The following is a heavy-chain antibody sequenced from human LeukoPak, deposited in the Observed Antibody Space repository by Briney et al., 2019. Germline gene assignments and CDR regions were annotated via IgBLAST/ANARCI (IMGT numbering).Heavy chain of an antibody. CDR1: GFTFSSYS. D-gene: IGHD2-21*02. Sequence: GGSLRLSCAASGFTFSSYSMNWVRQAPGKGLEWVSSISSSSRYIYYADSVKGRFTISRDNAKNSLYLQMNSLRADDTAVYYCARDGDAPMTDFDYWGQGTLVTVSS. V-gene: IGHV3-21*01. CDR2: ISSSSRYI. CDR3: ARDGDAPMTDFDY. J-gene: IGHJ4*02.